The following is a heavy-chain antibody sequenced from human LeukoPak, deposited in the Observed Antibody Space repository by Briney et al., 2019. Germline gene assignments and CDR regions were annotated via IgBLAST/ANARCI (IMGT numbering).Heavy chain of an antibody. CDR2: ISGSGGST. J-gene: IGHJ4*02. Sequence: GGSLRLSCAASGFTFSSYAMSWVRQAPGKGLEWVSGISGSGGSTYYADAVKGRFTISRDNSKNTLYLQMNSLRAEDTAVYYCAKGGYCRSTSCYMSFVDYWGQGTLVTVSS. CDR1: GFTFSSYA. CDR3: AKGGYCRSTSCYMSFVDY. D-gene: IGHD2-2*02. V-gene: IGHV3-23*01.